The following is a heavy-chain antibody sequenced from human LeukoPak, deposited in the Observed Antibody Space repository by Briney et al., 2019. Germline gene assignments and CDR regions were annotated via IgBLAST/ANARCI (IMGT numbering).Heavy chain of an antibody. CDR1: GFIFSNSW. CDR3: ARDRGYSYGFLDY. CDR2: ISYDGSNK. V-gene: IGHV3-30-3*01. Sequence: GGSLRLSCAVSGFIFSNSWMNWVRQAPGKGLEWVAVISYDGSNKYYADSVKGRFTISRDNSKNTLYLQMNSLRAEDTAVYYCARDRGYSYGFLDYWGQGTLVTVSS. D-gene: IGHD5-18*01. J-gene: IGHJ4*02.